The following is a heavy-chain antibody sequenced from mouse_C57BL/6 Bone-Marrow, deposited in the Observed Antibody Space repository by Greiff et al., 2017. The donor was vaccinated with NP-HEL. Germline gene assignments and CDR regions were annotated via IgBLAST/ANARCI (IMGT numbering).Heavy chain of an antibody. Sequence: QVQLQQPGAELVKPGASVKLSCKASGYTFTSYWMHWVKQRPGQGLEWIGMIHPNSGSTNYNEKFKSKATLTVDKSSSTAYMQLSSLTSEDSAVYYCARPITTVVATDYWGQGTTLTVSS. CDR1: GYTFTSYW. J-gene: IGHJ2*01. V-gene: IGHV1-64*01. D-gene: IGHD1-1*01. CDR3: ARPITTVVATDY. CDR2: IHPNSGST.